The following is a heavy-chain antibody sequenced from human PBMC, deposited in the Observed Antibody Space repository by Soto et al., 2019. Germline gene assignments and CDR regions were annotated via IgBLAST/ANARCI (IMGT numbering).Heavy chain of an antibody. D-gene: IGHD3-10*01. CDR1: GFIFSSCA. CDR2: ITSDGDKI. J-gene: IGHJ4*02. Sequence: LRLSCSASGFIFSSCAMHWVRQAPGMGLEYVSGITSDGDKIYHADSVKGRFTISRDNSKNTLYLQMSSLRVEDTAVYYCVKGNQLLRYYFEYWGQGTLVTVSS. CDR3: VKGNQLLRYYFEY. V-gene: IGHV3-64D*06.